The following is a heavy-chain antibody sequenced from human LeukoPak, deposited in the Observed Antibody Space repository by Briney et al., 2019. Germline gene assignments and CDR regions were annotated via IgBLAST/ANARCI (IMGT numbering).Heavy chain of an antibody. CDR1: GFTFSSYS. Sequence: GGSLRLSCAASGFTFSSYSINWVRQAPGKGLVWLSYISSSSGTIYYADSVKGRFTISRDNAKNSLYLQMNSLRAEDTAVYYCARGERYSSSWYGAFDIWGQGTMVTVSS. V-gene: IGHV3-48*01. D-gene: IGHD6-13*01. CDR2: ISSSSGTI. CDR3: ARGERYSSSWYGAFDI. J-gene: IGHJ3*02.